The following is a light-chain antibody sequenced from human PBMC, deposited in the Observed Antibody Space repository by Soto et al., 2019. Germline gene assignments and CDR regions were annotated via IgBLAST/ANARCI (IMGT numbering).Light chain of an antibody. J-gene: IGKJ5*01. Sequence: EIVLTQSPGTLSLSPGERATLSCRASQSVSSSYLAWYQQKPGQAPRLLIFGVSNRATGIPDRFSGSGSGTDFTLTISRLEPEDFAVYYCQQYVSSPRSFGQGTRLEIK. CDR1: QSVSSSY. V-gene: IGKV3-20*01. CDR3: QQYVSSPRS. CDR2: GVS.